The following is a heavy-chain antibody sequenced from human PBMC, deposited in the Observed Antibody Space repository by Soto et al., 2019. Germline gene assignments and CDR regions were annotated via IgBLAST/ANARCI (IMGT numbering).Heavy chain of an antibody. CDR2: IYHTGTT. V-gene: IGHV4-30-2*01. CDR3: AIGVNYYDSSGSSWFDP. Sequence: SETLSLTCTVSGGSINSGGYSWTWIRQPPGKGLEWIGFIYHTGTTYYNPSLKSRVTISVDRSKNQFSLKLNSVTAADTAVYYCAIGVNYYDSSGSSWFDPWGQGALVTVSS. J-gene: IGHJ5*02. CDR1: GGSINSGGYS. D-gene: IGHD3-22*01.